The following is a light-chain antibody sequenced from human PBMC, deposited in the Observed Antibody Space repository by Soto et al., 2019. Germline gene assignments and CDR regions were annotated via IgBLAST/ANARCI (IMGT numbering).Light chain of an antibody. CDR2: DAS. CDR1: QSVTY. Sequence: EVVLTQSPGTLTLSPGERATLSCRASQSVTYLAWYQHRPGQAPRLLIYDASSRATGIPARFSGSGSGTDVTLTISNLEPEDYAVYYCQQRSGWPPLTFGGGTKVQIK. CDR3: QQRSGWPPLT. V-gene: IGKV3-11*01. J-gene: IGKJ4*01.